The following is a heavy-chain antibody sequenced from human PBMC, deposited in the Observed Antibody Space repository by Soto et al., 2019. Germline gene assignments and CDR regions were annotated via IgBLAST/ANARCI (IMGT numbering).Heavy chain of an antibody. CDR3: AKTRLYDNNDYHRDGFDV. D-gene: IGHD3-22*01. J-gene: IGHJ3*01. V-gene: IGHV3-23*01. CDR1: GFTFSSYA. CDR2: VSGSGRTT. Sequence: EVQLLESGGGLVQPGGSLRLSCVTSGFTFSSYAMSWVRQAPGKGLEWVSGVSGSGRTTDYGDSVKGRFTVSRDNSKDTLFLQMNTLRVEDTAVYYCAKTRLYDNNDYHRDGFDVWGPGTVVTVSS.